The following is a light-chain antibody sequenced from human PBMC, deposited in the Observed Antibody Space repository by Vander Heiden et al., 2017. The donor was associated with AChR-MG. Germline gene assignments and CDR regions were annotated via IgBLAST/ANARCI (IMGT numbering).Light chain of an antibody. CDR3: HQSDSTPQT. CDR2: AAS. Sequence: DIQMTQSPSSLSASVGDRVTITCRASQIISSYLNWYQQKPGKAPKLLIYAASSLQSGVPSRFSGSGSGTDFTLTISRLQPEDFATYYCHQSDSTPQTFGGGTKVEIK. J-gene: IGKJ4*01. CDR1: QIISSY. V-gene: IGKV1-39*01.